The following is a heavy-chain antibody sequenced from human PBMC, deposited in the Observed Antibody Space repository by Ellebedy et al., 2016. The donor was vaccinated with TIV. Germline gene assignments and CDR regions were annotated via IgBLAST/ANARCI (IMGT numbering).Heavy chain of an antibody. CDR3: AREFRDDGFDI. CDR1: GYTFTSYY. CDR2: INPSGGGT. J-gene: IGHJ3*02. V-gene: IGHV1-46*01. Sequence: ASVKVSCKASGYTFTSYYMHWVRQAPGQGLEWMGWINPSGGGTTYAQKFQGRVIMTRDTSTNTIYLELSSLPSEDTAMYYCAREFRDDGFDIWGQGTLVTVSS.